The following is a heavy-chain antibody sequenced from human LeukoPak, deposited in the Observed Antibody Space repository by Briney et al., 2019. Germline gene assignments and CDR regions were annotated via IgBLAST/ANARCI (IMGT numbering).Heavy chain of an antibody. Sequence: PSETLSLTCTVSGGSISSYYWSWIRQAPGKGLEWIGFIFYTGSNNYNPSLKSRVTMSVDTSKNQLSLRLNSVTAADTAVYYWARRGPWSGSFDYWGQGALVTVSS. CDR1: GGSISSYY. J-gene: IGHJ4*02. V-gene: IGHV4-59*08. CDR3: ARRGPWSGSFDY. D-gene: IGHD3-3*01. CDR2: IFYTGSN.